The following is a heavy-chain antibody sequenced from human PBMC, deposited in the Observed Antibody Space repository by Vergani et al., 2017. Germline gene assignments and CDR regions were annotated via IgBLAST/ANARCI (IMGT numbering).Heavy chain of an antibody. Sequence: EVQLVESGGGLVQPGRSLRLSCAASGFTFDDYAMHWVRQAPGKGLEWVSGISWNSGSIGYADSVKGRFTISRDNAKNSLYLQMNSLRAEDTAVYYCARLDAAAGTRYQYFQHWGQGTLVTVSS. J-gene: IGHJ1*01. CDR2: ISWNSGSI. CDR3: ARLDAAAGTRYQYFQH. D-gene: IGHD6-13*01. CDR1: GFTFDDYA. V-gene: IGHV3-9*01.